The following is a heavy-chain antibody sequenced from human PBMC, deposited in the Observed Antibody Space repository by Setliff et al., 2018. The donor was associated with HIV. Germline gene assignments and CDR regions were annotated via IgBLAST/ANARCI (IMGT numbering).Heavy chain of an antibody. CDR3: ARVSRRAYSYAILDS. J-gene: IGHJ4*02. Sequence: ASVKVSCKASGYTFTYYYIHWVRQIPGQGLEWMGWINPDSGGTNYAQKFQGRVTMTRDTSISTAYMELSRLRSDDTAVYYCARVSRRAYSYAILDSWGQGILVTVSS. D-gene: IGHD5-12*01. CDR2: INPDSGGT. V-gene: IGHV1-2*02. CDR1: GYTFTYYY.